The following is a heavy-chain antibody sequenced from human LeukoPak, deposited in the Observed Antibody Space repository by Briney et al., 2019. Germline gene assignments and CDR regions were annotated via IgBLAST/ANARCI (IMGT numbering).Heavy chain of an antibody. D-gene: IGHD6-13*01. CDR1: GFTFSSYA. CDR3: ARDRDSSSWSGWFDP. CDR2: ISSNGGST. J-gene: IGHJ5*02. V-gene: IGHV3-64*01. Sequence: GGSLRLSCAASGFTFSSYAMHWVRQAPGKGLEYVSAISSNGGSTYYANSVKGRFTISRDNSKNTLYLQMGSLRAEDMAVYYCARDRDSSSWSGWFDPWGQGTLITVSS.